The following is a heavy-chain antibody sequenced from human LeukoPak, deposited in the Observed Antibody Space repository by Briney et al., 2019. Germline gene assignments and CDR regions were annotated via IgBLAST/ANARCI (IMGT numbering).Heavy chain of an antibody. D-gene: IGHD4-17*01. Sequence: PGGSLRLSCAASGFTFSSYAMHWVRQAPGKGLEWVAVISYDGSNKYYADSVKGRFTISRDNSKNTLYLQMNSLRSDDTAVYYCARDFYYGDYVGWYFDLWGRGTLVTVSS. J-gene: IGHJ2*01. CDR3: ARDFYYGDYVGWYFDL. V-gene: IGHV3-30-3*01. CDR2: ISYDGSNK. CDR1: GFTFSSYA.